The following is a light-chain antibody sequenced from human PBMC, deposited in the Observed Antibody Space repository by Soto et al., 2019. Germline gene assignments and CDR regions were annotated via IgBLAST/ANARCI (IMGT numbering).Light chain of an antibody. J-gene: IGLJ1*01. V-gene: IGLV2-23*01. Sequence: QSALTQPASVSGSPGQSITISCTGTSSGVGSYNLVSWYQQHPGKAPKLMIYEGSKRPSGVSNRFSASKSGNTASLTISGLQAEDEADYYCCSYAGSSTYVFGTGTKLTVL. CDR3: CSYAGSSTYV. CDR2: EGS. CDR1: SSGVGSYNL.